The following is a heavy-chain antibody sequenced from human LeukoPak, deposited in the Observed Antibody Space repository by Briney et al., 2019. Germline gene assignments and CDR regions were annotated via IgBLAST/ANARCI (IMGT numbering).Heavy chain of an antibody. CDR2: IIPIFGTA. J-gene: IGHJ4*02. CDR1: GGTFSSYA. Sequence: GASVKVSCKASGGTFSSYAISWVRQAPGQGLEWMGGIIPIFGTANYAQKFQGRVTITADESTSTAYMELSSLRSEDTAVYYCATEGQQLEVYWGQGTLVTVSS. D-gene: IGHD6-13*01. V-gene: IGHV1-69*13. CDR3: ATEGQQLEVY.